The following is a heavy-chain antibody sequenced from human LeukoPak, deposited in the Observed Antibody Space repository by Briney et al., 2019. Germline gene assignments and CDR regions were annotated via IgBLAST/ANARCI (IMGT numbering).Heavy chain of an antibody. Sequence: SQTLSLTCTVSGGSISSSSYYWGWIRQPPGKGLEWIGSIYYSGSTYYNPSLKSRVTISVGTSKNQFSLKLSSVTAADTAVYYCARHEYYISAPKFDYWGQGTLVTVSS. CDR1: GGSISSSSYY. D-gene: IGHD2/OR15-2a*01. V-gene: IGHV4-39*01. J-gene: IGHJ4*02. CDR3: ARHEYYISAPKFDY. CDR2: IYYSGST.